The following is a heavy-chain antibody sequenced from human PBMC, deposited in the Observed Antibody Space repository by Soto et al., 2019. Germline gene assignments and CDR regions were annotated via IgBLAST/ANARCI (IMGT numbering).Heavy chain of an antibody. D-gene: IGHD2-8*01. J-gene: IGHJ4*02. CDR1: GFTFSSYW. Sequence: EEQLVESGGGLVQPGGSLRLSCAASGFTFSSYWMHWVRQAPGKGLVWVSRINPGGTITDYADSVKGRFTISRDNAKNTVYLQVNSVRGDDTAEYFSARVPIGKYGVWNYWGQGTQVTVSS. CDR3: ARVPIGKYGVWNY. V-gene: IGHV3-74*01. CDR2: INPGGTIT.